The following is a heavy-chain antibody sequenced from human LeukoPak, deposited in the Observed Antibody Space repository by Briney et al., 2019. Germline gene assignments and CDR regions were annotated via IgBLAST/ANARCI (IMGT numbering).Heavy chain of an antibody. CDR1: GFTFSSYA. J-gene: IGHJ4*02. D-gene: IGHD2-15*01. Sequence: GGSLRLSCAASGFTFSSYAMSWVRQAPGKGLEWVSAISGSGGSTYYADSVKGRFTISRDNSKNTLYLQMNSLRAEDTAVYYCAKNPRSYCSGGSCYLVYWGQGTLVTVSS. V-gene: IGHV3-23*01. CDR3: AKNPRSYCSGGSCYLVY. CDR2: ISGSGGST.